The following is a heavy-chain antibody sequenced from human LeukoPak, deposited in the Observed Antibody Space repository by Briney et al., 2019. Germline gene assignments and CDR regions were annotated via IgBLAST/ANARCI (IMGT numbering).Heavy chain of an antibody. CDR1: GDSISRSTHY. J-gene: IGHJ4*02. CDR2: VYYGRSP. CDR3: ARSSGTGTFSY. V-gene: IGHV4-39*02. Sequence: SETLSLTCTVSGDSISRSTHYWAWIRQPPGKGLEWIGSVYYGRSPYFNPSLESRATISVDTSKNHFSLKMSSVTAADTAVYYCARSSGTGTFSYWGQGTLVTVSS. D-gene: IGHD6-25*01.